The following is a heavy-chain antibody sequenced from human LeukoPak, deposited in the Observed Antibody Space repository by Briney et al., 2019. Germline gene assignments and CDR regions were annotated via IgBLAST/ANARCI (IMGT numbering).Heavy chain of an antibody. CDR1: GYTFTTYG. D-gene: IGHD6-13*01. V-gene: IGHV1-18*01. J-gene: IGHJ4*02. CDR2: ITTYNGNT. Sequence: ASVKVSCKASGYTFTTYGITWVRQAPGQGLEWMGWITTYNGNTNSAQNLQGSVTMTTDTSTSTAYMELRSLRSDDTAVYYCATVAAGLDYWGQGTLVTVSS. CDR3: ATVAAGLDY.